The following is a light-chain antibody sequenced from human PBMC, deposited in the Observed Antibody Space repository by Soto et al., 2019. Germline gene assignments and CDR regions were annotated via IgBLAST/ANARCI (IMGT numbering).Light chain of an antibody. V-gene: IGLV1-40*01. CDR2: GNS. CDR1: SSNIGAGYD. CDR3: QSYDSSLSGVV. J-gene: IGLJ2*01. Sequence: QSVLTQPPSVSGAPGQRVTISCTGSSSNIGAGYDVHWYQPLPGTAPKLLIYGNSNRPSGVPDRFPGSKSGTSASLAITGLQAEDEADYYCQSYDSSLSGVVFGGGTKVTVL.